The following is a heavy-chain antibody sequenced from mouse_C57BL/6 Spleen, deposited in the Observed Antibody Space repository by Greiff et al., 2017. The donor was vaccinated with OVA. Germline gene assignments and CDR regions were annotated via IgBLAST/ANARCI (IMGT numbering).Heavy chain of an antibody. Sequence: VQLQQSGPELVKPGASVKIPCKASGYTFTDYNMDWVKQSHGKGLEWIGDISPNNGGTIYNQKFKGKATLTVDKSSSTAYMELRSLTSEDTAVYYCARGGYGNLFAYWGQGTLVTVSA. CDR3: ARGGYGNLFAY. D-gene: IGHD2-1*01. J-gene: IGHJ3*01. V-gene: IGHV1-18*01. CDR1: GYTFTDYN. CDR2: ISPNNGGT.